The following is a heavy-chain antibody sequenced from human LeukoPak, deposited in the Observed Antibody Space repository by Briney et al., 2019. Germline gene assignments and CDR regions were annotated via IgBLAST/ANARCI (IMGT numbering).Heavy chain of an antibody. CDR1: GFTFSSYS. CDR3: ARDGGPGGYCSSTSCF. CDR2: IRSSSSYI. D-gene: IGHD2-2*01. V-gene: IGHV3-21*01. J-gene: IGHJ4*02. Sequence: GGSLRLSCAASGFTFSSYSTNWVRQAPGKGLEWVSSIRSSSSYIYYTDSVKGRFTISRDNAKNSLYLQMNSLRAEDTAVYYCARDGGPGGYCSSTSCFWGQGTLVTVSS.